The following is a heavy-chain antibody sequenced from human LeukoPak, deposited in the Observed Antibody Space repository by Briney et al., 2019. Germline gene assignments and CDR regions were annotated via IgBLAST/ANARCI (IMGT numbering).Heavy chain of an antibody. D-gene: IGHD6-19*01. CDR1: GGTFSSYA. J-gene: IGHJ3*02. CDR3: AKPTAVAGDAFDI. Sequence: GASVKVSCKASGGTFSSYAMSWVRQAPGEGLEWVSAVGGRGGSTYYADSVKGRFTISRDNSKNTLYLQMNSLRAEDTAVYYCAKPTAVAGDAFDIWGQGTMVTVSS. CDR2: VGGRGGST. V-gene: IGHV3-23*01.